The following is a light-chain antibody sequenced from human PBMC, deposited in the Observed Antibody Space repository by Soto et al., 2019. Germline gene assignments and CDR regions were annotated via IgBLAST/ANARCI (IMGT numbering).Light chain of an antibody. CDR1: QSVSSSY. J-gene: IGKJ4*01. V-gene: IGKV3-20*01. CDR3: HQYGSSPLT. Sequence: EIVLTQSPGTLSLSPGDRATLSCRASQSVSSSYLAWYQQKPGQAPGLLIYGASSRATGIPDRFSGSGSGTDFTLTISRLEPEDFAVYYCHQYGSSPLTFGGGTKVEI. CDR2: GAS.